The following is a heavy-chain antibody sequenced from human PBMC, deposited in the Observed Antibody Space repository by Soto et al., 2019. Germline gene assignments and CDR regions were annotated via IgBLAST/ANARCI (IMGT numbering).Heavy chain of an antibody. J-gene: IGHJ6*02. CDR1: GYIFVNYG. D-gene: IGHD3-16*01. Sequence: QVQLVQSGGEVKKPGASVKVSCKASGYIFVNYGIAWVRQAPGQGLEWMGWISPYTGNTHSATKVQGRLTMTTDTATSTAYMDLGSLTSDDTAVYYCVMVDNYVTPTPQDVWGQGTTVTVS. CDR2: ISPYTGNT. CDR3: VMVDNYVTPTPQDV. V-gene: IGHV1-18*01.